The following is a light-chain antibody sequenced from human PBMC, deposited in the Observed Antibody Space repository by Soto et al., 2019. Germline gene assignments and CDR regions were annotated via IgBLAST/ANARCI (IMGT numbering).Light chain of an antibody. Sequence: QLVLTQPPSVSGAPGERVTISCTGSSSDIGAGYRVRWYQQVPGTAPKLLIYDNTNRPSGVSVRFSGSKSGTSASLAISGLQAEDEAEYYCQSFDKYLSAVVFGGGTKLTVL. CDR1: SSDIGAGYR. J-gene: IGLJ2*01. CDR3: QSFDKYLSAVV. V-gene: IGLV1-40*01. CDR2: DNT.